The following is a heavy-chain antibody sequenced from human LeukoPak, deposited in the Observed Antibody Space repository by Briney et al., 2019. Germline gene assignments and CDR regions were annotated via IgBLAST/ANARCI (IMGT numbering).Heavy chain of an antibody. Sequence: SETLSLTCTVSGGSISSSSYYWGWIRQPPGKGLEWIGSIYYSGSTYYNPSLKSRVTISVDTSKNQFSLKLSSVTAADTAVYYCATIAAAGIYNWFDPWGQGTLVTVSS. J-gene: IGHJ5*02. V-gene: IGHV4-39*07. CDR2: IYYSGST. D-gene: IGHD6-13*01. CDR3: ATIAAAGIYNWFDP. CDR1: GGSISSSSYY.